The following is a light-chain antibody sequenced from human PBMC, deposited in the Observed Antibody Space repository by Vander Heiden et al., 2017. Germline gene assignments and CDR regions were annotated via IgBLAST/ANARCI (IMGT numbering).Light chain of an antibody. CDR2: EVN. Sequence: QSALTQPASVSGSPGQSITISCTGTSSDIGSYTLVSWYRQPPDNAPKLMIYEVNKRPSVVSARFSGSRAGTTASLTISGLQVEDEADYYCCSYASSTSRVFGGGTKLTVL. V-gene: IGLV2-23*02. CDR3: CSYASSTSRV. CDR1: SSDIGSYTL. J-gene: IGLJ3*02.